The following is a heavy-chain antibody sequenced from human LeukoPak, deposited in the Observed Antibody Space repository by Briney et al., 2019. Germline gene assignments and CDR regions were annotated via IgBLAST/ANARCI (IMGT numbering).Heavy chain of an antibody. Sequence: SETLSLTCAVSGGSISSYYWSWIRQPPGKGLEWIGNIYYIGSTNYNPSLKSRVTISVDTSKNQFSLKLSSVTAADTAVYYCAGAADQRYYYYYGMDVWGQGTTVTVSS. V-gene: IGHV4-59*08. D-gene: IGHD6-13*01. CDR1: GGSISSYY. J-gene: IGHJ6*02. CDR2: IYYIGST. CDR3: AGAADQRYYYYYGMDV.